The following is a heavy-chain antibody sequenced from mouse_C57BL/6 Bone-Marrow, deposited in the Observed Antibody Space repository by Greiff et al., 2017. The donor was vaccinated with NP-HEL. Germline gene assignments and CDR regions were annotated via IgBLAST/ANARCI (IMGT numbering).Heavy chain of an antibody. CDR2: IYPRSGNT. Sequence: QVQLQQSGAELARPGASVKLSCTASGYTFTSYGISWVKQRPGQGLEWIGEIYPRSGNTYYNEKFKGKATLTADKSSSTAYMELRSLTSEDSAVYYCAGESDYYGGGSYVWGKGTTVTVSS. CDR3: AGESDYYGGGSYV. D-gene: IGHD1-1*01. CDR1: GYTFTSYG. J-gene: IGHJ1*03. V-gene: IGHV1-81*01.